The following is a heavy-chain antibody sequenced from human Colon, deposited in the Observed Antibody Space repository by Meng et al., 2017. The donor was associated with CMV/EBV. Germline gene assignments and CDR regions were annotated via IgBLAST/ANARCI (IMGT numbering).Heavy chain of an antibody. Sequence: GGSLRLSCAASGFTFSTYSMNWVRQAPGKGLEFVSHTGNGDRTYYGDSVRGRFTISRDNSKSTLFLQMNSLRAEDTAIYYCARIYGHSAGYYYHALDVWGQGATVTVSS. V-gene: IGHV3-48*01. CDR2: TGNGDRT. J-gene: IGHJ6*02. D-gene: IGHD3-10*01. CDR3: ARIYGHSAGYYYHALDV. CDR1: GFTFSTYS.